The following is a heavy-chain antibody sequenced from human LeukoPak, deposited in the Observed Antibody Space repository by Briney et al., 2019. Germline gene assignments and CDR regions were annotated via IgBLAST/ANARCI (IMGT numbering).Heavy chain of an antibody. J-gene: IGHJ4*02. D-gene: IGHD3-3*01. CDR3: AKTPEPYDFWSGYSPVFDY. CDR1: GFTFGSYV. V-gene: IGHV3-23*01. Sequence: GGSLRLSCAASGFTFGSYVMSWVRQAPGKGLEWVSAISGSGGSTYYADSVKGRFTISRDNSKNTLYLQMNSLRAEDTAVYYCAKTPEPYDFWSGYSPVFDYWGQGTLVTVSS. CDR2: ISGSGGST.